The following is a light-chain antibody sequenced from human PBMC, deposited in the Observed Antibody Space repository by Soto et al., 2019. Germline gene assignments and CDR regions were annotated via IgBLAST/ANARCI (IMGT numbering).Light chain of an antibody. CDR3: QQYNVWPRT. CDR1: HSLSSN. CDR2: VAS. J-gene: IGKJ2*01. V-gene: IGKV3-15*01. Sequence: ERVMIQVAASLSVSQGERATFSCKPSHSLSSNLACYHLMLGQPPRLIIYVASTRATGIPARFSGSGCGTEFTLTISSLQSEDFGIYYCQQYNVWPRTFGQGTK.